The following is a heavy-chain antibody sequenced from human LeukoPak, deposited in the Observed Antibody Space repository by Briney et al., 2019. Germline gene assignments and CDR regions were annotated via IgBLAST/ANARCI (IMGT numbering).Heavy chain of an antibody. CDR2: IFYSGTT. J-gene: IGHJ5*02. Sequence: SETLSLTCSVSGGSMTGYYWSWIRQPPGKGGEWIGYIFYSGTTKYNPSLHSRVTISLDMSQNQFSLKMTSVTAADTAVYYCSRSEGVYYPSGSSGSFYPHWFDPWGQGILVTVSS. CDR1: GGSMTGYY. V-gene: IGHV4-59*01. CDR3: SRSEGVYYPSGSSGSFYPHWFDP. D-gene: IGHD3-10*01.